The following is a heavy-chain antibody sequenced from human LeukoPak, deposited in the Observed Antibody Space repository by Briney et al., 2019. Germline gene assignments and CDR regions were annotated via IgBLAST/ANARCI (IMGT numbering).Heavy chain of an antibody. Sequence: ASVKASCKASGYTFTGYYMHWVRQAPGQGLEWMGWINPNSGGTNYAQKFQGRVTTTRDTSISTAYMELSRLRSDDTAVYYCARDEYSSSTSCYPRGMDVWGQGTTVTVSS. V-gene: IGHV1-2*02. CDR3: ARDEYSSSTSCYPRGMDV. CDR1: GYTFTGYY. CDR2: INPNSGGT. J-gene: IGHJ6*02. D-gene: IGHD2-2*01.